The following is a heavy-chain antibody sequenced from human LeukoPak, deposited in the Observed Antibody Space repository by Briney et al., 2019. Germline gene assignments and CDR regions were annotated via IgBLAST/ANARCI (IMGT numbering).Heavy chain of an antibody. CDR1: GGTFSSYA. CDR3: ARVDFAYCGGDCYAIDY. J-gene: IGHJ4*02. V-gene: IGHV1-69*04. Sequence: SVKVSCKASGGTFSSYAISWERQAPGQGLEWMGRIIPILGIANYAQKFQGRVTITADKSTSTAYMELSSLRSEDTAVYYCARVDFAYCGGDCYAIDYWGQGTLVTVSS. CDR2: IIPILGIA. D-gene: IGHD2-21*02.